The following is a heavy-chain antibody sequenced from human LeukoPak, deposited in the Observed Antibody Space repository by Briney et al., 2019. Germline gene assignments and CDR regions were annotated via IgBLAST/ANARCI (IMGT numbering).Heavy chain of an antibody. Sequence: VASVKVSCKAAGYTFTGYYMHWVRQAPGQGLGWMGWINPNSGGTNYAQKFQGRVTMTRDTSISTAYMELSRLTSDDTAVYYCARDPPIGGADVFDIWGQGTMVTVSS. D-gene: IGHD3-10*01. CDR2: INPNSGGT. CDR1: GYTFTGYY. CDR3: ARDPPIGGADVFDI. V-gene: IGHV1-2*02. J-gene: IGHJ3*02.